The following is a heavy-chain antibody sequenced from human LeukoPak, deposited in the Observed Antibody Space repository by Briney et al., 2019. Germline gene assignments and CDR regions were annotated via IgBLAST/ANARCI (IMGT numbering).Heavy chain of an antibody. CDR1: GFTFSNYW. Sequence: GGSLRLFCAASGFTFSNYWMHWVRQAPGKGLVWFSRINSDGINTSYADSVKGRFTISRDNAKNTLNLQMNSLRAEDTAVYYCARDLGQYYDTSDNWFDPWGQGTLVTVSS. J-gene: IGHJ5*02. CDR2: INSDGINT. D-gene: IGHD3-22*01. V-gene: IGHV3-74*01. CDR3: ARDLGQYYDTSDNWFDP.